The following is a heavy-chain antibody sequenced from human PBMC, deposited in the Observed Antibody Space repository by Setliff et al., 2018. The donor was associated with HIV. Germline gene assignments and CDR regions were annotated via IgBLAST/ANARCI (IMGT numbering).Heavy chain of an antibody. CDR3: ASQIVVGI. Sequence: GGALRLSCAASGFTFSSYWMHWVRQAPGKGLVWVSHINSDGSTTNYADSVKGRFTISRDNAKNTLYLEMNSLTAEDTAVYYCASQIVVGIWGPGTMVTVSS. J-gene: IGHJ3*02. V-gene: IGHV3-74*01. CDR1: GFTFSSYW. CDR2: INSDGSTT. D-gene: IGHD3-22*01.